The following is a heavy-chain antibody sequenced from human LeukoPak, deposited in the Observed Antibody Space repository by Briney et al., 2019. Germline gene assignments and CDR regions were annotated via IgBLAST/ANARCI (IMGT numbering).Heavy chain of an antibody. CDR2: IYYSGST. J-gene: IGHJ5*02. D-gene: IGHD3-22*01. CDR1: GGSISSGGYY. CDR3: AGYITMIGFDP. V-gene: IGHV4-31*03. Sequence: PSETLSLTCTVSGGSISSGGYYWSWIRQHPGKGLEWIGYIYYSGSTYYNPSLKSRVTISVDTSKNQFSLKLSSVTAADTAVYYCAGYITMIGFDPWGQGTLVTVSS.